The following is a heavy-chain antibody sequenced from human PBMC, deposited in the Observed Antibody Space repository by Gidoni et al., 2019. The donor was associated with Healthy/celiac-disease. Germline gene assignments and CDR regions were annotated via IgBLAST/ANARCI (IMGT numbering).Heavy chain of an antibody. D-gene: IGHD1-26*01. CDR2: ISGSGGST. CDR3: AKSRIVGATTSY. J-gene: IGHJ4*02. V-gene: IGHV3-23*04. CDR1: GFPFSSYA. Sequence: EVQLVESGGGLVQPGGFLRLSFAAFGFPFSSYAMGWARQAPGKGLAWGSAISGSGGSTYYADSVKGRFTISRDNSKNTLYLQMNSLRAEDTAVYYCAKSRIVGATTSYWGQGTLVTVSS.